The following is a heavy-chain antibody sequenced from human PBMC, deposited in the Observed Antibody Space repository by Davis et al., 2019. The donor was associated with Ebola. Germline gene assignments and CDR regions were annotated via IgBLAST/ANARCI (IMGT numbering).Heavy chain of an antibody. CDR2: IYYSGST. CDR1: GFSFSSDYY. Sequence: SETLSLTCTVSGFSFSSDYYWGWIRQPPGKGLEWIGYIYYSGSTNYNPSLKSRVTISVDTSKNQFSLKLSSVTAADTAVYYCARGGIVTYLGGWFDYWGQGTLVTVSS. CDR3: ARGGIVTYLGGWFDY. D-gene: IGHD1-26*01. J-gene: IGHJ4*02. V-gene: IGHV4-38-2*02.